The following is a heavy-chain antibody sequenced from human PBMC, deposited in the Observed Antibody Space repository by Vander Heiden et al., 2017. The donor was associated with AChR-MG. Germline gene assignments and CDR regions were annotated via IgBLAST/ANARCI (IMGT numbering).Heavy chain of an antibody. CDR3: ARDRYYCSGGSCQPLDV. J-gene: IGHJ6*02. CDR2: ISSSSSYI. D-gene: IGHD2-15*01. V-gene: IGHV3-21*01. CDR1: GFTFSSYS. Sequence: EVQLVESGGGLVKPGGSLRLSCAASGFTFSSYSMNWVRQAPGKGLEWVSSISSSSSYIYYADSVKGRFTISRDNAKNSLYLQMNSLRAEDTAVYYCARDRYYCSGGSCQPLDVWGQGTTVTVSS.